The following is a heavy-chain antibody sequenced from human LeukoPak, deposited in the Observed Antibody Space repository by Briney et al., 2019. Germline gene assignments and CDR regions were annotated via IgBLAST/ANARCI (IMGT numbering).Heavy chain of an antibody. CDR1: VYTFTSYD. V-gene: IGHV1-8*01. D-gene: IGHD6-13*01. CDR2: MNPYSGNT. Sequence: GASVKVSCKASVYTFTSYDINWVRQAPRPGLEWMGWMNPYSGNTGYAQKFQDRVTMTRNTSISTAYMELSSLRSEDTAVYYCARAVAAAACFDYWGQGTLVTVSS. CDR3: ARAVAAAACFDY. J-gene: IGHJ4*02.